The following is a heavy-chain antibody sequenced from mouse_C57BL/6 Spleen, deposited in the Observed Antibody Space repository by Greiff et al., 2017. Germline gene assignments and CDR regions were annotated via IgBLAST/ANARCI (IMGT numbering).Heavy chain of an antibody. CDR1: GFTFTDYY. Sequence: EVNVVESGGGLVQPGGSLSLSCAASGFTFTDYYMSWVRQPPGKALEWLGFIRNKANGYTTEYSASVKGRFTISRDNSQSILYLQMNALGAEDSATYYCARYSKEGFAYWGQGTLVTVSA. CDR3: ARYSKEGFAY. J-gene: IGHJ3*01. CDR2: IRNKANGYTT. V-gene: IGHV7-3*01.